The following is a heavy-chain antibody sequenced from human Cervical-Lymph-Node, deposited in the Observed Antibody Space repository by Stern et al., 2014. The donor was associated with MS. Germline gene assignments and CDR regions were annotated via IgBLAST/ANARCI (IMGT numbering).Heavy chain of an antibody. D-gene: IGHD3-10*01. CDR2: IIPIFGTA. J-gene: IGHJ6*02. V-gene: IGHV1-69*01. CDR1: GGTFSSYA. Sequence: QLVQSGAEVKKPGSSVKVSCKASGGTFSSYAISWVRQPPGQGLEWVGGIIPIFGTANYAQKFQGRVTITADESTSTAYMELSSLRSEDTAVYYCARLSGDLYYYGMDVWGQGTTVTVSS. CDR3: ARLSGDLYYYGMDV.